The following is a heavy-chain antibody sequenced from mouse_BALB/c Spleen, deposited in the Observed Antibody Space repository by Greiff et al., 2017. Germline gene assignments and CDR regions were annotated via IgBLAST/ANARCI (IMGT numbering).Heavy chain of an antibody. V-gene: IGHV7-3*02. J-gene: IGHJ4*01. Sequence: EVMLVESGGGLVQPGGSLRLSCATSGFTFTDYYMSWVRQPPGKALEWLGFIRNKANGYTTEYSASVKGRFTISRDNSQSILYLQMNTLRAEDSATYYCARDPYDGYAMDYWGQGTSVTVSS. CDR1: GFTFTDYY. CDR2: IRNKANGYTT. D-gene: IGHD2-12*01. CDR3: ARDPYDGYAMDY.